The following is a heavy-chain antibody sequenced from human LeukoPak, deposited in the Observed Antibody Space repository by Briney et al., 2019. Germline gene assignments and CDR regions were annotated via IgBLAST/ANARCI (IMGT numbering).Heavy chain of an antibody. J-gene: IGHJ3*02. CDR1: GLIVSSNY. CDR3: ARALNGFDI. Sequence: GGSLRLSCAASGLIVSSNYMTWVRQAPGKGLEWVSVIYSGGSIYYADSVKGRFTISRDNSRNTLYLQMNSLRAEDTAVYYCARALNGFDIWGPGTLVTVSS. V-gene: IGHV3-53*01. CDR2: IYSGGSI.